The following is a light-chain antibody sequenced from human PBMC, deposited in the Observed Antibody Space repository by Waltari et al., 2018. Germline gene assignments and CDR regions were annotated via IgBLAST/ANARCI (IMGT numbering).Light chain of an antibody. Sequence: EIVMTQSPATLSVSPGERATLSCRASESVSSNLAWFQQKPGQAPRLLISGASTRATGIPARFSGSGSGTEFTLTISSLHSEDFAVYYCQQYNNWPRTFGQGTKVEIK. J-gene: IGKJ1*01. CDR1: ESVSSN. CDR2: GAS. CDR3: QQYNNWPRT. V-gene: IGKV3-15*01.